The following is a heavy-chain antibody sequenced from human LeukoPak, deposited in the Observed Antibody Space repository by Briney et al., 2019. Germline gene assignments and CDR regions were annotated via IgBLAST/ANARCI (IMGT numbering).Heavy chain of an antibody. D-gene: IGHD2-2*01. J-gene: IGHJ6*03. CDR1: GDSFSSYY. CDR2: IYTSGNT. CDR3: ARLYCGPTSCSWVDRCFFYHMDV. V-gene: IGHV4-4*09. Sequence: SETLSLTCTVSGDSFSSYYWSWIRQPPGKGLEWIGYIYTSGNTKYNPSLTGRVSISVDTSKNQLSLNLSSVTAADTAVYYCARLYCGPTSCSWVDRCFFYHMDVWGKGTTVTVSS.